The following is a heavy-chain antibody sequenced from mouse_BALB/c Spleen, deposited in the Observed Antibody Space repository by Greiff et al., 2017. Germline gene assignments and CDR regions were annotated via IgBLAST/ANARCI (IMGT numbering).Heavy chain of an antibody. V-gene: IGHV14-3*02. CDR1: GFNITDTY. CDR2: IDPANGNT. J-gene: IGHJ4*01. CDR3: ALITTVVSAMDY. D-gene: IGHD1-1*01. Sequence: EVQLQQSGAELVKPGASVKLSCTASGFNITDTYMHWVKQRPEQGLEWIGRIDPANGNTKYDPKFQGKATIAADTSSNTAYLQLSSLTSEDTAVYYCALITTVVSAMDYWGQGTSVTVSS.